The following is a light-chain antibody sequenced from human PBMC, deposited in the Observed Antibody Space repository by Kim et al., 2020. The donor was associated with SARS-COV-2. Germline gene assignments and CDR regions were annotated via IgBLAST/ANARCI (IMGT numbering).Light chain of an antibody. Sequence: DIQMTQSPSFLAASVGDRVTIACRASQSISTYLNWYQQKPGKAPKLLIYAASSLQSGVPSRFSGSGSGTDFTLTISSLQLEDFATYYCQQSHTTPLLTFGGGTKVDIK. CDR3: QQSHTTPLLT. CDR1: QSISTY. CDR2: AAS. V-gene: IGKV1-39*01. J-gene: IGKJ4*01.